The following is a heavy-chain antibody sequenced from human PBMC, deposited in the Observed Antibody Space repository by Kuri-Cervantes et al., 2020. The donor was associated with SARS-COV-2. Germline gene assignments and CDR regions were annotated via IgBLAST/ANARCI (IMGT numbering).Heavy chain of an antibody. Sequence: SETLSLTCTVSGGSVSSGSYYWSWIRQPPGKGLEWIGYIYYSGSTNYNPSLKSRVTISVDTSENQFSLKLSSVTAADTAVYYCAGAKYYYDSSGYYYVEGWFDPWGQGTLVTVSS. CDR3: AGAKYYYDSSGYYYVEGWFDP. V-gene: IGHV4-61*01. CDR1: GGSVSSGSYY. D-gene: IGHD3-22*01. J-gene: IGHJ5*02. CDR2: IYYSGST.